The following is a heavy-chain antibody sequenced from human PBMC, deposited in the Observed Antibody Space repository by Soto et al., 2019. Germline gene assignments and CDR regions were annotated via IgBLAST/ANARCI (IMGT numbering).Heavy chain of an antibody. Sequence: VKVSCKASGGTFSSYAISWVRQAPGQGLEWMGGIIPIFGTANYAQKFQGRVTITADESTSTAYMELSSLRSEDTAVYYCARGAIAVAGSVPGHYYYGMDVWGQGTTVTVSS. J-gene: IGHJ6*02. CDR2: IIPIFGTA. D-gene: IGHD6-19*01. CDR3: ARGAIAVAGSVPGHYYYGMDV. V-gene: IGHV1-69*01. CDR1: GGTFSSYA.